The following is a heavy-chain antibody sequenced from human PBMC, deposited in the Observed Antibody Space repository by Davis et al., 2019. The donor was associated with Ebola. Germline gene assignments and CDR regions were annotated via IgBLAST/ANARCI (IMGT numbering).Heavy chain of an antibody. D-gene: IGHD1-26*01. V-gene: IGHV3-30*18. J-gene: IGHJ6*02. Sequence: GGSLRLSCAASGFTFSSYGMHWVRQAPGKGLEWVAVISYDGSNKYYADSVKGRFTISRDNSKNTLYLQMNSLRAEDTAVYYCAKLGGAIYYYGMDVWGQGTTVTVSS. CDR3: AKLGGAIYYYGMDV. CDR2: ISYDGSNK. CDR1: GFTFSSYG.